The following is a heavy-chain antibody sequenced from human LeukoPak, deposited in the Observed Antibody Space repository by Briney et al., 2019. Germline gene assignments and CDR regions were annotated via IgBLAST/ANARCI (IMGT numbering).Heavy chain of an antibody. CDR3: ARHGYGDDNYYYYYMDV. J-gene: IGHJ6*03. D-gene: IGHD4-17*01. CDR1: GGSFSGYY. Sequence: SETLSLTCAVYGGSFSGYYWSWIRQPPGKGLEWIGEINHSGSTNYNPSLKSRVTISVDTSKNQFSLKLSSVTAADTAVYYCARHGYGDDNYYYYYMDVWGKGTTVTISS. CDR2: INHSGST. V-gene: IGHV4-34*01.